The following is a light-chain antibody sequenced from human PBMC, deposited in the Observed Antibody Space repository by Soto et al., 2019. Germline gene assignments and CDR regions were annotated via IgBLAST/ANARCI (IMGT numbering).Light chain of an antibody. CDR3: QQYNNWPRT. V-gene: IGKV3-15*01. J-gene: IGKJ1*01. Sequence: TVMAQSPATLSLSPGERATLSCRASQSVSSNLAWYQQKPGQAPRLLIYGASTRATGIAARFSGSGSGTEFTLTISSLQSEDFAIYYCQQYNNWPRTFGQGNKVEIK. CDR2: GAS. CDR1: QSVSSN.